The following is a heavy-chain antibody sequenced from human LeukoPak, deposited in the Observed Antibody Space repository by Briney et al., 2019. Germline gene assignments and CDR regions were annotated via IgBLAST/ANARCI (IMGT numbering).Heavy chain of an antibody. Sequence: SETLSLTCTVSGGSISSYYWSWVRQPPGKGLEWIGYIYYSGSTNYNPSLKSRVTISVDTSKNQFSLKRSSVTAADTAVYYCARATPKHYDSSGCLDYWGQGTLVTVSS. CDR1: GGSISSYY. CDR2: IYYSGST. J-gene: IGHJ4*02. D-gene: IGHD3-22*01. CDR3: ARATPKHYDSSGCLDY. V-gene: IGHV4-59*01.